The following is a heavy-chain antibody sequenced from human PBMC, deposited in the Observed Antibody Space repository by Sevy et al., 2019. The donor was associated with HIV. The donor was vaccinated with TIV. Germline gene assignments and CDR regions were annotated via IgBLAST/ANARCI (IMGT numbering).Heavy chain of an antibody. CDR1: GFTFSSYW. Sequence: GGSLRLSCAASGFTFSSYWMSWVRQAPGKGLEWVANIKQDGSEKYYVDSVKGRFTISRDNAKNSLYLQMNSLRAEDTAVYDCARDLRNGYPPLDYGMDVWDQGTTVTVSS. D-gene: IGHD5-12*01. J-gene: IGHJ6*02. CDR3: ARDLRNGYPPLDYGMDV. V-gene: IGHV3-7*01. CDR2: IKQDGSEK.